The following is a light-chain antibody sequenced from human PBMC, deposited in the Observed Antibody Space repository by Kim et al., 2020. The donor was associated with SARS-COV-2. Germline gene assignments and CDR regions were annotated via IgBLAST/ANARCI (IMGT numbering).Light chain of an antibody. V-gene: IGKV1-6*01. CDR3: LQDSSYPYT. Sequence: AIQMTQSPSSLSASVGDRVTITCRASQVIGADLNWYQQKSGKAPKLLIYGASRLETGFPSRFDGSGAGTDFTLTISNLQPEDVASYYCLQDSSYPYTCGQGTKLEI. J-gene: IGKJ2*01. CDR1: QVIGAD. CDR2: GAS.